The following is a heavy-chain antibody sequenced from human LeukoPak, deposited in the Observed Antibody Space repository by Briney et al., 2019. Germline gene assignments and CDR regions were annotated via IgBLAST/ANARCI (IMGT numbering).Heavy chain of an antibody. J-gene: IGHJ3*01. CDR3: ARDLAHDYYDSSYAAFDV. CDR2: ISAYSTNT. CDR1: GYTFASYG. V-gene: IGHV1-18*01. Sequence: GASVKVSCKASGYTFASYGVSWLRQAPGQGLEWLGWISAYSTNTLYAQSLQGRVTMTADTLTKTAYMDLRSLRSDDTAMYYCARDLAHDYYDSSYAAFDVWGKGTMVTVSS. D-gene: IGHD3-22*01.